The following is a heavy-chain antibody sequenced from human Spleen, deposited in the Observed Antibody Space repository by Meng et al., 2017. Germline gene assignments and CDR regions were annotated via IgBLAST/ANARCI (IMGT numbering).Heavy chain of an antibody. Sequence: QVRPVQSGADVKKPGASVKVSCKPSGYNFPDYWLHWVRRAPGQGLEWMGRIDPKSGDTHYAQRFQGRVTMTGDTSISTAYMELSGLRSDDTAVYYCARDHHGAKVSYFDYWGQGTLVTVSS. CDR1: GYNFPDYW. CDR2: IDPKSGDT. J-gene: IGHJ4*02. D-gene: IGHD1-26*01. V-gene: IGHV1-2*06. CDR3: ARDHHGAKVSYFDY.